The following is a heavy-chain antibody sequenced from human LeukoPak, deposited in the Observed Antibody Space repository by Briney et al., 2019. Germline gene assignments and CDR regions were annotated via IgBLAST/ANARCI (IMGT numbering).Heavy chain of an antibody. Sequence: ASVKVSCKASGYTFTSYGISWVREAAGQGLEWIGWISAYNGNTNYAQKLQGRVTMTTDTSTSTAYMELRSLRSDDTAVYYCARDLPTFYYDSSGYYYGFDYWGQGTLVTVSS. CDR3: ARDLPTFYYDSSGYYYGFDY. CDR2: ISAYNGNT. D-gene: IGHD3-22*01. CDR1: GYTFTSYG. J-gene: IGHJ4*02. V-gene: IGHV1-18*01.